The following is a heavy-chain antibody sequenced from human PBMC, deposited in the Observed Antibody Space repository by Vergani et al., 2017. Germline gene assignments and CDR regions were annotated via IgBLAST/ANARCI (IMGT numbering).Heavy chain of an antibody. V-gene: IGHV3-33*01. CDR3: SRDRRIMYNWFDP. J-gene: IGHJ5*02. CDR1: GFTFSAYG. CDR2: SWYDGNNQ. Sequence: VQVVESGGGLVQPGGSLRLSCAASGFTFSAYGMHWVRQAPGKGLEWVAVSWYDGNNQYYADSVKGRFTISRDNSKNTLYLQMNSLVVEDTAVYYCSRDRRIMYNWFDPWGQGTLVTVSS. D-gene: IGHD3-16*01.